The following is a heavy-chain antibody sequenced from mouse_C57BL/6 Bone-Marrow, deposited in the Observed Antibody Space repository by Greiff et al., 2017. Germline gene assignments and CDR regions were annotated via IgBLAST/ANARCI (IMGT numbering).Heavy chain of an antibody. CDR2: IYPGDGDT. Sequence: QVQLQQSGAELVKPGASVKISCKASGYAFSSYWMNWVKQRPGKGLEWIGQIYPGDGDTNYNGKFKGKATLTADNSSSTAYMQLSSLTSEDSAVYFCARYYSNYFWYFDVWGTGTTVTVSS. D-gene: IGHD2-5*01. CDR1: GYAFSSYW. J-gene: IGHJ1*03. V-gene: IGHV1-80*01. CDR3: ARYYSNYFWYFDV.